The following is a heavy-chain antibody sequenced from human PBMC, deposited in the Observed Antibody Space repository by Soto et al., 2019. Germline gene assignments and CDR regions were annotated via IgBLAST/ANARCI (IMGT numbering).Heavy chain of an antibody. Sequence: GGSLRLSCAASGFTFSSYGMHWVRQAPGKGLEWVAVIWYDGSNKYYADSVKGRFTISRDNAKNTLYLQMNSLRAEDTAVYYCARGTIGGPRYYGMDVWGQGTTVTVSS. CDR2: IWYDGSNK. V-gene: IGHV3-33*01. CDR1: GFTFSSYG. CDR3: ARGTIGGPRYYGMDV. J-gene: IGHJ6*02. D-gene: IGHD1-26*01.